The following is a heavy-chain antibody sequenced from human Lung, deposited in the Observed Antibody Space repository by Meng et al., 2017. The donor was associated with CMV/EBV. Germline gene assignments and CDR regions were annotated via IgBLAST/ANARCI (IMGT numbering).Heavy chain of an antibody. CDR3: ARDNYTSSCYYFIDS. Sequence: SXAASGFTFSDHAMSWVRQAPGKGLEWVSDISGSGRNTYYADSVKGRFTISRDNSKNTLYLQMNSLRAEDTAVYYCARDNYTSSCYYFIDSWGQGTXVTVSS. J-gene: IGHJ5*01. D-gene: IGHD2/OR15-2a*01. CDR2: ISGSGRNT. V-gene: IGHV3-23*01. CDR1: GFTFSDHA.